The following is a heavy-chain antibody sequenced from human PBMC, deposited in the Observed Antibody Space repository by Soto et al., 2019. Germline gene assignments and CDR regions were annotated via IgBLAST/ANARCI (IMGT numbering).Heavy chain of an antibody. V-gene: IGHV3-21*06. Sequence: XGSLSLSYAASGFTVTRYSMNWVRQAPGKGLEWVSSISSTTNYIYYGDSMKGRFTISRDNAKNSLYLEMNSLRAEDTGVYYCARESEDLTSTFDYWGQGTLVTV. CDR2: ISSTTNYI. CDR3: ARESEDLTSTFDY. CDR1: GFTVTRYS. J-gene: IGHJ4*02.